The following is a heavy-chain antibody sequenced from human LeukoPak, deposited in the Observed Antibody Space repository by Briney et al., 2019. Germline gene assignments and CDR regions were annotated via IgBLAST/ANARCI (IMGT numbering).Heavy chain of an antibody. CDR2: IKADGSEK. CDR1: GFTLSSYG. Sequence: GRSLRLSCAASGFTLSSYGMHWVRQPPGKGLEWVANIKADGSEKYYVDSVKGRFAISRDDAKRTVDLQMDNLRAEDTAIYYCAYRNNFEYWGQGALVTVSS. D-gene: IGHD1-26*01. J-gene: IGHJ4*02. CDR3: AYRNNFEY. V-gene: IGHV3-7*05.